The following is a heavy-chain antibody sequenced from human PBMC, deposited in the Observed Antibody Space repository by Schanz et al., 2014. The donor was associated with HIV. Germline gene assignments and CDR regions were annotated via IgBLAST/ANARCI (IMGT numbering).Heavy chain of an antibody. J-gene: IGHJ4*02. CDR3: ARDFGSYARTKVPDD. V-gene: IGHV1-69*01. CDR2: TSPTSGTA. D-gene: IGHD2-2*01. CDR1: GGTLRTYV. Sequence: QLLLVQSGAEVKKPGSSVTVSCAASGGTLRTYVVNWVRQAPGQGLEWLGGTSPTSGTAAYAQKFQDRVTVTADESTDMAYLELRSLGSEATDLYYCARDFGSYARTKVPDDWGQGTLVIVSS.